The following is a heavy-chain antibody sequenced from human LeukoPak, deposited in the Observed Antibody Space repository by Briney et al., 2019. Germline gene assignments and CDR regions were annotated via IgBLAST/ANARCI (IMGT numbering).Heavy chain of an antibody. V-gene: IGHV3-74*01. Sequence: PGGSLRLSCAASGFTLSNYWMHWVRQAPGKGLVWLSRINSDGSSTSYADSVKGRFTISRDNAKNTLYVQMNSLRDEDTAVYYCVRQYRVAAPADYWGQGTLVTVSS. CDR3: VRQYRVAAPADY. CDR2: INSDGSST. D-gene: IGHD6-13*01. J-gene: IGHJ4*02. CDR1: GFTLSNYW.